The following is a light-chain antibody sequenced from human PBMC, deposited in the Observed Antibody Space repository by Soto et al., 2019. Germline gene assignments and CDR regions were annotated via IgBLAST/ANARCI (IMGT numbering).Light chain of an antibody. CDR3: QQFGSPFT. Sequence: EMVLTQSPGTLSLSPGERATLSFSASQSVSSSYLAWYQHKPGQAPRLLIYGASTRATGIPDRFSGSGSATDFTLTISRLEPEDFAVYFCQQFGSPFTFGPGTKVDLK. J-gene: IGKJ3*01. CDR1: QSVSSSY. V-gene: IGKV3-20*01. CDR2: GAS.